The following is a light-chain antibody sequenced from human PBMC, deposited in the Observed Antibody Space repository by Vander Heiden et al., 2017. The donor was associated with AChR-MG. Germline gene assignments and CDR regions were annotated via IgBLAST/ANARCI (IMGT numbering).Light chain of an antibody. CDR3: QAWDSSTVV. J-gene: IGLJ2*01. V-gene: IGLV3-1*01. CDR1: KLGDKY. CDR2: QDN. Sequence: SYALSQPPSVSVSPGQTASITCSGVKLGDKYVCWYQQKPGQSPVVVIYQDNKRPAGIPERFSGSNSGNTATLTISGTQAMDEADYYCQAWDSSTVVFGGGTELTVL.